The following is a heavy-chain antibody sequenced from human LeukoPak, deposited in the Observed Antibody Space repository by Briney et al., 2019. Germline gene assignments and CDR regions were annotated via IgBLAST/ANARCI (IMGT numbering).Heavy chain of an antibody. CDR2: INHSGST. V-gene: IGHV4-34*01. D-gene: IGHD4-17*01. Sequence: SETLSLTCAVYDGSFSGYYWSWIRQPPGKGLEWIGEINHSGSTNYNPSLKSRVTISLDTSKSQFSLKVRYVTAADTAVYYCAKAPRGLRWLNSYYYYMDVWGKGTTVTISS. CDR3: AKAPRGLRWLNSYYYYMDV. CDR1: DGSFSGYY. J-gene: IGHJ6*03.